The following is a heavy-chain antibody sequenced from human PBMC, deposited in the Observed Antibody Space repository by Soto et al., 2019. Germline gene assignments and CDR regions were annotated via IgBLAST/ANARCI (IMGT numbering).Heavy chain of an antibody. Sequence: LRLSCAASGFTFSTYAMAWVRQAPGKGLEWIGYVYSSGSTHYNPSLQSRVTISADTSKNQVSLKVNSVTAADTAVYYCARDHPHSYGVYYFDYWGQGTPVTVSS. CDR2: VYSSGST. CDR3: ARDHPHSYGVYYFDY. V-gene: IGHV4-59*01. CDR1: GFTFSTYA. J-gene: IGHJ4*02. D-gene: IGHD5-18*01.